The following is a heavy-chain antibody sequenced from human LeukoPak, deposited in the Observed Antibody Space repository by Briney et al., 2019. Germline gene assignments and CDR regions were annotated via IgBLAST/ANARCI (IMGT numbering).Heavy chain of an antibody. Sequence: GRSLRLSCAASGFTFSSYGMHWFRQAPGKGLEWVAVISYDGSNKYYADSVKGRFTISRDNSKNTLYLQMNSLRAEDTAVYYCAKEVVGSSGWYETYYFDYWGQGTLVTVSS. CDR3: AKEVVGSSGWYETYYFDY. D-gene: IGHD6-19*01. CDR1: GFTFSSYG. J-gene: IGHJ4*02. CDR2: ISYDGSNK. V-gene: IGHV3-30*18.